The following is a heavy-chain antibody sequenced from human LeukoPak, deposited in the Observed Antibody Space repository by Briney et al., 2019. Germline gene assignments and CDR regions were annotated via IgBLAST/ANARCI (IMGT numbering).Heavy chain of an antibody. CDR1: GFTFSNAW. CDR2: IKSKTDGGTT. J-gene: IGHJ4*02. Sequence: GGSLRLSCAASGFTFSNAWMNWVRQAPGKGLEWVGRIKSKTDGGTTDYAAPVKGRFTISRDDSKNTLYLQMNSLRAEDTAVYYCACMPPSFREYYFDYWGQGTLVTVSS. V-gene: IGHV3-15*07. CDR3: ACMPPSFREYYFDY. D-gene: IGHD5-24*01.